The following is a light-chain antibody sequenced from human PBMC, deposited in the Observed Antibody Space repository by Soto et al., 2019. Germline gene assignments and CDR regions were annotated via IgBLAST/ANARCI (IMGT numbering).Light chain of an antibody. J-gene: IGLJ1*01. CDR1: NIGSKR. V-gene: IGLV3-21*04. Sequence: SYELTQPPSVSVAPEKTARLTCGGDNIGSKRVHWYRQKPGQAPALVIYYDSDRPSGIPERFSGSNSGNTATLTINRVEAGDEADYYCQVWDITTDHYVFGTGTKLTVL. CDR2: YDS. CDR3: QVWDITTDHYV.